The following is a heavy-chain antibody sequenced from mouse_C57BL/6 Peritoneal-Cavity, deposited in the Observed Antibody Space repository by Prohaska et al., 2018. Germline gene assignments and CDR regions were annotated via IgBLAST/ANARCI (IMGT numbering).Heavy chain of an antibody. CDR2: IDPSDSET. V-gene: IGHV1-52*01. D-gene: IGHD2-1*01. CDR1: GYTFTSYW. CDR3: AIYYGNYWYLGV. J-gene: IGHJ1*03. Sequence: QVQLQQPGAELVRPGSSVKLSCKASGYTFTSYWMHWVKQRHIQCLEWICNIDPSDSETHYNQKFKDKATLTVDKSSSTAYMPLSSLTSEDSAVYYCAIYYGNYWYLGVWGTGTTVTVSS.